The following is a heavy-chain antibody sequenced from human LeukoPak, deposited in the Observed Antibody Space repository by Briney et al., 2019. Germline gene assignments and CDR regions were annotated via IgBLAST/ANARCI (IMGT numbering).Heavy chain of an antibody. CDR1: GGSISSYY. Sequence: SETLSLTCTVSGGSISSYYWTWIRQPAGKGPEWIGRIHASGSTNYNPSLKSRVNMSVDTSENQFSLKLNSVTAADTAVYYCARVTDPRYNWFDLWGQGTLVTVSS. CDR3: ARVTDPRYNWFDL. J-gene: IGHJ5*02. D-gene: IGHD2-21*02. CDR2: IHASGST. V-gene: IGHV4-4*07.